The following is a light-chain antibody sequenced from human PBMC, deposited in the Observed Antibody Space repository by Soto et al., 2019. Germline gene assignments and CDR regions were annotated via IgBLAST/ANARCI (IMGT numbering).Light chain of an antibody. CDR3: QSYDSSLSGYV. CDR1: SSNIGAGYD. CDR2: CNS. J-gene: IGLJ1*01. Sequence: QSVLTHPPSVSGAPGQRVTISCTGSSSNIGAGYDVHWYQQLPGTAPKLLIYCNSNRPSGVPDRFSGSKSGTSASLAITGLQAEDEADYYCQSYDSSLSGYVFGTGTKLTVL. V-gene: IGLV1-40*01.